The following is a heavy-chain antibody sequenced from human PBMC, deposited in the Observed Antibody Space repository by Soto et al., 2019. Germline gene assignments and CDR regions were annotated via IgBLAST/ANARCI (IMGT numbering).Heavy chain of an antibody. Sequence: QVQLVQSGAEVKKPGASVKVSCKASGYTFTGYYMPWVRQAPGQGLEWMGWINPTSGGTNYAQKFQGRVTMTRDTSISTADLELGRLGSDDTAVYCCASECLVPLDYWGQGSLVTVSS. CDR3: ASECLVPLDY. CDR2: INPTSGGT. CDR1: GYTFTGYY. D-gene: IGHD6-19*01. J-gene: IGHJ4*02. V-gene: IGHV1-2*02.